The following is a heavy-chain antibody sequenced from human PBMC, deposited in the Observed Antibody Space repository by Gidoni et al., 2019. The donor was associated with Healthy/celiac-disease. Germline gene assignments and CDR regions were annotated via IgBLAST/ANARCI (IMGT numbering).Heavy chain of an antibody. CDR1: GGSISSSSYY. Sequence: QLQLQESGPGLVKPSETLSLTCTVSGGSISSSSYYWGWIRQPPGKGLEWIGSIYYSGSTYYNPSLKSRVTISVDTSKNQFSLKLSSVTAADTAVYYCAGLMGYYDSSGGAFDIWGQGTMVTVSS. V-gene: IGHV4-39*01. CDR3: AGLMGYYDSSGGAFDI. J-gene: IGHJ3*02. CDR2: IYYSGST. D-gene: IGHD3-22*01.